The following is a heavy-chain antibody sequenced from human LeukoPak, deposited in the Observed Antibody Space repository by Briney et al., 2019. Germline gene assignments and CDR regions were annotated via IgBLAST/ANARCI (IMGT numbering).Heavy chain of an antibody. Sequence: GGSLRLSCAASGFTFSSYWMSWVRQAPGKGLEWVANIKQDGSEKYYVDSVKGRFTISRDNAKNSLYLQMNSLRAEDTAVYYCARLRVRQYYYDSSGYYLGGDYWGQGTLVTVSS. J-gene: IGHJ4*02. CDR2: IKQDGSEK. CDR1: GFTFSSYW. CDR3: ARLRVRQYYYDSSGYYLGGDY. V-gene: IGHV3-7*01. D-gene: IGHD3-22*01.